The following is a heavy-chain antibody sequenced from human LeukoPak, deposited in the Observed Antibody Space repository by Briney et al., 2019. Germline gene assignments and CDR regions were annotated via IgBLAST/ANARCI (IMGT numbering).Heavy chain of an antibody. V-gene: IGHV1-69*01. CDR3: ARESGRISPFVYYFDY. D-gene: IGHD2/OR15-2a*01. CDR1: GGSFSSYA. Sequence: GSSVKVSCKDSGGSFSSYAISWVRHAPGQGLEWMGGIYHIFGTAKYAQKLQSSVTITADETPSTAYMELSSLRSEDTAVYYCARESGRISPFVYYFDYWGQGTLVTVSS. CDR2: IYHIFGTA. J-gene: IGHJ4*02.